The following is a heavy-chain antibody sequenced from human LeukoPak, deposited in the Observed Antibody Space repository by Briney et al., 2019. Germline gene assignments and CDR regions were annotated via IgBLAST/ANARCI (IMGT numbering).Heavy chain of an antibody. CDR3: AREPLLWFGELYATEPDY. Sequence: RASVKVSCMASGYTFTGYYMHWVRPAPGRGLEWMGWINPNSGGTNYAQKFQGSVTMTRDTSTSTAYMELSRLRSDDTAVYYCAREPLLWFGELYATEPDYWGQGTLVTVSS. CDR2: INPNSGGT. CDR1: GYTFTGYY. J-gene: IGHJ4*02. D-gene: IGHD3-10*01. V-gene: IGHV1-2*02.